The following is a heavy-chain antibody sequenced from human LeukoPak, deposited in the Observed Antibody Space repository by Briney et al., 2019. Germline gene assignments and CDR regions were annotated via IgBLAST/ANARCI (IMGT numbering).Heavy chain of an antibody. Sequence: GGSLRLSCAPSGFSFSNYAMSWVRQAPGKGLEWVSSIGGSGADTYNPDSVKGRFTISRDNSKNTLFLQMNSLKDEDTAVYYCVKRPGSSSSGTFEYWGQGTLVTVSS. CDR1: GFSFSNYA. D-gene: IGHD6-6*01. J-gene: IGHJ4*02. CDR3: VKRPGSSSSGTFEY. CDR2: IGGSGADT. V-gene: IGHV3-23*01.